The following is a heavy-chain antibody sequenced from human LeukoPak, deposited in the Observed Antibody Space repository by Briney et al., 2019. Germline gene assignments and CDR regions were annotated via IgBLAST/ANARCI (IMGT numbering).Heavy chain of an antibody. Sequence: GASVKGSCKASGYTFTSYGISWVRQAPGQGLEWMGCISAYNGNTNYAQKLQGRVTMTTDTSTSTAYMELRSLRSDDTAVYYCARDRPMYSYDSSGYSEHYFDYWGQGTLVTVSS. CDR2: ISAYNGNT. CDR3: ARDRPMYSYDSSGYSEHYFDY. CDR1: GYTFTSYG. D-gene: IGHD3-22*01. V-gene: IGHV1-18*01. J-gene: IGHJ4*02.